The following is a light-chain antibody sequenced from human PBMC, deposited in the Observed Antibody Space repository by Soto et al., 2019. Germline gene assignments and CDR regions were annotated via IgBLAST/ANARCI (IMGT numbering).Light chain of an antibody. Sequence: EIVMTQSPATLSVSPGERATLSCRASQSVSSNLAWYQQKPGQAPRLLIYGASTRATGIPARFSGSGSGTEFTLTISRLQSEDFAVYYCQQYNNWPLFGPGTKVDIX. CDR3: QQYNNWPL. CDR2: GAS. CDR1: QSVSSN. J-gene: IGKJ3*01. V-gene: IGKV3-15*01.